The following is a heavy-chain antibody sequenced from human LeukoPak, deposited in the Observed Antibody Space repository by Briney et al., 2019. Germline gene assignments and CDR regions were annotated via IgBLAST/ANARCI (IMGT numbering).Heavy chain of an antibody. CDR3: VREQWYRLDY. D-gene: IGHD6-19*01. CDR2: INQDGSGT. CDR1: GFRFGSFY. Sequence: PGGSLGLSCVASGFRFGSFYMSWVRQAPGKGLEWVAQINQDGSGTFYVDSVRGRFTISRDNAETSAFLQMDSLTAEDTAVYYCVREQWYRLDYWGQGTLVTVSS. V-gene: IGHV3-7*01. J-gene: IGHJ4*02.